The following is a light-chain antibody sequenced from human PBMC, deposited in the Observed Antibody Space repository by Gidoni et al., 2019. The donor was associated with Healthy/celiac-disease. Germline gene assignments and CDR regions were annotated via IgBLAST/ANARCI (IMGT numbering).Light chain of an antibody. J-gene: IGLJ3*02. CDR3: QSYDSSLSGWV. CDR1: SSNIGAGYD. V-gene: IGLV1-40*01. Sequence: QSVLTQPPSVSAHPGQRVTISCTGSSSNIGAGYDVHWYQQLPGTAPKLLIYGNSNRPSVVPDRFSGSKSGTSASLAITGLQAEDEADYYCQSYDSSLSGWVFGGGTKLTVL. CDR2: GNS.